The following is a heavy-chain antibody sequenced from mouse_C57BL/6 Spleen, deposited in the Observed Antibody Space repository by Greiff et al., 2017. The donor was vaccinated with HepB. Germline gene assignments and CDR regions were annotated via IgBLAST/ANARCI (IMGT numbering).Heavy chain of an antibody. CDR1: GFTFSSYT. Sequence: EVKLVDSGGGLVKPGGSLKLSCAASGFTFSSYTMSWVRQTPEKRLEWVATISGGGGNTYYPDSVKGRFTISRDNAKNTLYLQMSSLRSEDTALYYCARQGIYYGNYAYYFDYWGQGTTLTVSS. V-gene: IGHV5-9*01. J-gene: IGHJ2*01. CDR3: ARQGIYYGNYAYYFDY. CDR2: ISGGGGNT. D-gene: IGHD2-1*01.